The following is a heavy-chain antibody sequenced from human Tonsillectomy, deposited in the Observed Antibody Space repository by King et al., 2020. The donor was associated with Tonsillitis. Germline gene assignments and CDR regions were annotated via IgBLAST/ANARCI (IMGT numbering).Heavy chain of an antibody. Sequence: VQLQQWGAGLFKPSETLSRTCAVYGGSFSGYWWSWIRQPPGKGLEWIGEINHSGSTNYNPSLKSRVTISVDTSKNQFSLKLSSVTAADTAVYYCASGDFDIWGQETMVTVSS. CDR2: INHSGST. V-gene: IGHV4-34*01. CDR3: ASGDFDI. CDR1: GGSFSGYW. J-gene: IGHJ3*02.